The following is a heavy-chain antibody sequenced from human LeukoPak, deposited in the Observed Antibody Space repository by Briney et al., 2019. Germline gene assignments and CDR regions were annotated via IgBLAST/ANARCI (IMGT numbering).Heavy chain of an antibody. D-gene: IGHD6-19*01. CDR3: ARAQGSGWHRFHWFDP. CDR1: GGSFSGYY. J-gene: IGHJ5*02. Sequence: SETLSLTCAVYGGSFSGYYWSWIRQPPGKGLEWIGEINHSGSTNYNPSLKSRVTIPVDTSKNQFSLKLSSVTAADTAVYYCARAQGSGWHRFHWFDPWGQGTLVTVSS. CDR2: INHSGST. V-gene: IGHV4-34*01.